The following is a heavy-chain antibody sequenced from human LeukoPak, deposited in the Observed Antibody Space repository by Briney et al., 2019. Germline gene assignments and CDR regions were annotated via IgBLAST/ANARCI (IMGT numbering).Heavy chain of an antibody. V-gene: IGHV1-46*01. CDR1: GYTFTSYD. CDR2: INPSGGST. CDR3: ARGGSSWYRGSFQH. J-gene: IGHJ1*01. Sequence: ASVKVSFKASGYTFTSYDMHWVRQAPGQGLEWMGIINPSGGSTSYAQIFQGRVTMTRDTSTSTVYMGLSSLRSEDTAVYYCARGGSSWYRGSFQHWGQGTLATVSS. D-gene: IGHD6-13*01.